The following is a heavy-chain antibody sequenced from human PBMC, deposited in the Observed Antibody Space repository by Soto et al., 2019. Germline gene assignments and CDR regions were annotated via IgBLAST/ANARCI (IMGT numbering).Heavy chain of an antibody. CDR1: GDSISSYY. J-gene: IGHJ4*02. CDR3: ARHRDYGDHYFDY. CDR2: IYYSGST. V-gene: IGHV4-59*01. D-gene: IGHD4-17*01. Sequence: QVQLQESGPGLVKPSETLSLTCTVSGDSISSYYWSWIRQPPGKGLEWIGYIYYSGSTNYNPSLKSRVTVSVDASKNQFSLKVSSVTAADTAVYYCARHRDYGDHYFDYWGQGTLVTVSS.